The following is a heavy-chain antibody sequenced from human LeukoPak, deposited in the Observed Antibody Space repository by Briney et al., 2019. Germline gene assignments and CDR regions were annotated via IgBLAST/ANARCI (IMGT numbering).Heavy chain of an antibody. J-gene: IGHJ4*02. V-gene: IGHV4-59*01. CDR2: IYYSGNT. Sequence: PSETLSLTCTVSGGSISSYYWSWIRQPPGKGLEWIGYIYYSGNTNYNPSLKSRVTISVDTSKNQFSLKLSSVTAADTAVYYCARDARRADGYNPSYFDYWAREPWSPSPQ. CDR1: GGSISSYY. CDR3: ARDARRADGYNPSYFDY. D-gene: IGHD5-24*01.